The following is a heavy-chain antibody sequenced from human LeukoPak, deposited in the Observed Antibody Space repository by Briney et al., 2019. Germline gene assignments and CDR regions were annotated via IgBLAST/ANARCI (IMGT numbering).Heavy chain of an antibody. V-gene: IGHV4-59*08. D-gene: IGHD6-19*01. Sequence: PSETLSLTCTVSGGSISGYYWSWIRQPPGKGLEWIGYIYYSGSTNYNPSLKSRVTISVDTSKNQFSLKLSSVTAADTAVYYCARHGWLVYYFDYWGQGTLVTVSS. CDR2: IYYSGST. J-gene: IGHJ4*02. CDR3: ARHGWLVYYFDY. CDR1: GGSISGYY.